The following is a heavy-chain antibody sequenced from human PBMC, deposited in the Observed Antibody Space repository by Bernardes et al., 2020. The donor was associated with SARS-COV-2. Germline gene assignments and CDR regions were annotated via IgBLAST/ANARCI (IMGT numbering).Heavy chain of an antibody. Sequence: GGSLRLSCAASGFTFSSYGMHWVRQAPGKGLEWVAVISYDGSNKYYADSVKGRFTISRDNSKNTLHLQMNSLRAEDTAVYYCAKDLLVGLYSSGWYDPYYYYGMDVWGQGTTVTVSS. CDR1: GFTFSSYG. D-gene: IGHD6-19*01. CDR3: AKDLLVGLYSSGWYDPYYYYGMDV. V-gene: IGHV3-30*18. J-gene: IGHJ6*02. CDR2: ISYDGSNK.